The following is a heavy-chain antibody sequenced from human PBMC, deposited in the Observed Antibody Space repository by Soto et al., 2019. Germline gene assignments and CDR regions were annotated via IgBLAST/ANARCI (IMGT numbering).Heavy chain of an antibody. V-gene: IGHV4-59*01. CDR1: GGSISSYY. D-gene: IGHD6-13*01. J-gene: IGHJ4*02. CDR2: IYYSGST. CDR3: ARGGNWVAAER. Sequence: SETLSLTCTVSGGSISSYYWSWIRQPPGKGLEWIGYIYYSGSTNYNPSLKSRVTISVDTSKNQFSLKLSSVTAADTAVYYCARGGNWVAAERWGQGTLVTVSS.